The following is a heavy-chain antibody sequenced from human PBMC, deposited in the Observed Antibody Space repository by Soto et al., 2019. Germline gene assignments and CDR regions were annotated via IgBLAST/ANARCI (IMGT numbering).Heavy chain of an antibody. CDR3: ATSTVTTTDY. V-gene: IGHV1-69*02. J-gene: IGHJ4*02. Sequence: QVQLVQSGAEVKKPGSSVKVSCKASGGTFSSYTISWVRQAPGQGLEWMGRIIPILGIANYAQKFQGRVTIXXDKSTSTAYMELSSLRSEDTAVYYCATSTVTTTDYWGQGTLVTVSS. D-gene: IGHD4-17*01. CDR2: IIPILGIA. CDR1: GGTFSSYT.